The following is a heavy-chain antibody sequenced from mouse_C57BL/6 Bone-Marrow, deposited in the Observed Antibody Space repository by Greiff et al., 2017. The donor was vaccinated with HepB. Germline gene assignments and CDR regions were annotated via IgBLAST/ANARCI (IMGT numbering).Heavy chain of an antibody. J-gene: IGHJ4*01. CDR1: GYTFTDYY. Sequence: EVQLQQSGPVLVKPGASVKMSCKASGYTFTDYYMNWVKQSHGKSLEWIGVINPYNGGTSYNQKFKGKATLTVDKSSSTAYMELNSLTSEDSAVYYCAGDFITTGYAMDYWGQGTSVTVSS. CDR3: AGDFITTGYAMDY. V-gene: IGHV1-19*01. CDR2: INPYNGGT. D-gene: IGHD1-1*01.